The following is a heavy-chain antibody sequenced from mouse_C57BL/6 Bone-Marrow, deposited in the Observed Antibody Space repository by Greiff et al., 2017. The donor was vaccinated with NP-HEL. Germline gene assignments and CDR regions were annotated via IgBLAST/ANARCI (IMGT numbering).Heavy chain of an antibody. CDR1: GFTFSDFY. J-gene: IGHJ1*03. Sequence: EVKLMESGGGLVQSGRSLRLSCATSGFTFSDFYMEWVRQAPGKGLEWIAASRNKANDYTTEYSASVKGRFIVSRYTSQSILYLQMNALRAEDTAIYYCARDEGTGTRWYFDVWGTGTTVTVSS. D-gene: IGHD4-1*01. CDR2: SRNKANDYTT. CDR3: ARDEGTGTRWYFDV. V-gene: IGHV7-1*01.